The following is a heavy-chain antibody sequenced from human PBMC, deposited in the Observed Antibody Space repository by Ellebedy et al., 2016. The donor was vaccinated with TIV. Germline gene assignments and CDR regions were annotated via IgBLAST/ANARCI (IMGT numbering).Heavy chain of an antibody. CDR1: GYTFTTYA. Sequence: ASVKVSCXASGYTFTTYAIHWVRQAPGQGLEWMGWINPGNGFTKSSQKFRDRVRITRETSASTAYMELSSLRPEDTAVYYCARGFGMVRGVTGMDVWGQGITVTVSS. CDR3: ARGFGMVRGVTGMDV. CDR2: INPGNGFT. V-gene: IGHV1-3*01. D-gene: IGHD3-10*01. J-gene: IGHJ6*02.